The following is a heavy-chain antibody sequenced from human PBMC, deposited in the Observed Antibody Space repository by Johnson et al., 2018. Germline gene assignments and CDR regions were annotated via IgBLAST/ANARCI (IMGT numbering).Heavy chain of an antibody. CDR1: GFTFSRYW. D-gene: IGHD3-22*01. CDR3: GREDYYYDSSGYYRGDYYYYMDV. CDR2: IKQYGSEK. V-gene: IGHV3-7*01. J-gene: IGHJ6*03. Sequence: VQLVQSGGGLVQXGGSXRLXCAASGFTFSRYWLSWVRQAPGKGLEWVANIKQYGSEKCYVDSVKGRCPISGDNAKNSLYLQMKSLRAEDTAVYYCGREDYYYDSSGYYRGDYYYYMDVWGKGTTVTVSS.